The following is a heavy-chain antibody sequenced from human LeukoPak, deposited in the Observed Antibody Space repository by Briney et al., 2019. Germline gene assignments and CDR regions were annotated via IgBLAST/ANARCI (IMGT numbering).Heavy chain of an antibody. Sequence: ASVKVSCKASGYTFSNYGISWVRQAPGQGLEWMGWISGYNGDTNYPQKRQGRVTMTTDTSTSTAYMELRSLRSDDTAVYYCARDRRNYGSGSYLSFDPWGQGTLVTVSS. D-gene: IGHD3-10*01. CDR2: ISGYNGDT. CDR3: ARDRRNYGSGSYLSFDP. CDR1: GYTFSNYG. J-gene: IGHJ5*02. V-gene: IGHV1-18*01.